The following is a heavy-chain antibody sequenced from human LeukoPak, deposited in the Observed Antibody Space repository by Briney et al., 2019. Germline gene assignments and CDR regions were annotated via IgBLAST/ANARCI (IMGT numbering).Heavy chain of an antibody. CDR3: AGSSGWYAY. V-gene: IGHV4-59*01. Sequence: PSETLSLTCTVSGGSISSYYWSWIRQPPGKGLEWIGYIYYSGSTNYNPSLKSRVTISVDTSKNQFSLKLSSVTAADTAVYYCAGSSGWYAYWGQGTLVTVSS. D-gene: IGHD6-19*01. CDR1: GGSISSYY. CDR2: IYYSGST. J-gene: IGHJ4*02.